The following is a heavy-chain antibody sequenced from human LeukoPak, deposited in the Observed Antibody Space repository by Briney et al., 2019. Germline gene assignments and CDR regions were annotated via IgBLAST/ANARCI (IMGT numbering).Heavy chain of an antibody. CDR3: ARDRVSRGVITMVRGSSYIDV. D-gene: IGHD3-10*01. J-gene: IGHJ6*03. V-gene: IGHV4-39*02. CDR2: IYYSGST. CDR1: GGSISSSSYS. Sequence: KSSETLSLTCTVSGGSISSSSYSWGWIRQPPGKGLEWIGTIYYSGSTFYNASLKSRVTISGDTSKNQFSLKLSSVTAADTAVYYCARDRVSRGVITMVRGSSYIDVWGKGTTVTVSS.